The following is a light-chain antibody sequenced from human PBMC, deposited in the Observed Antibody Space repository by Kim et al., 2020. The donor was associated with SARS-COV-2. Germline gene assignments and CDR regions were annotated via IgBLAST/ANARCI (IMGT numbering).Light chain of an antibody. CDR2: QAS. Sequence: AFVADRDTITCRASQNINSWLAWYQQRPGKAPKLLIYQASSLKSGVPSRFSGSGSGTEFTLTITSLQPDDFATYYCQQYNSHLWTFGQGTKVDIK. J-gene: IGKJ1*01. CDR1: QNINSW. CDR3: QQYNSHLWT. V-gene: IGKV1-5*03.